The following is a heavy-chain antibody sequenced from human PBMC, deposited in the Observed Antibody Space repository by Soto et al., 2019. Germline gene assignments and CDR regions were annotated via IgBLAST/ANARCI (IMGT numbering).Heavy chain of an antibody. CDR2: INSDGTAT. J-gene: IGHJ6*02. Sequence: GGSLRLSCAASGITFSNTWLHWVRQVPGKGLVWVAYINSDGTATTYADSVRGRFTISSDNAKNTVYLQMHSLRAEDTALYYCTTDGSYAQYVWGQGTAVTVS. D-gene: IGHD2-2*01. CDR1: GITFSNTW. CDR3: TTDGSYAQYV. V-gene: IGHV3-74*01.